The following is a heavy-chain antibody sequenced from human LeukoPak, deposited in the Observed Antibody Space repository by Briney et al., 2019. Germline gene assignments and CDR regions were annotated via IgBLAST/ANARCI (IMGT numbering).Heavy chain of an antibody. CDR1: GFTFSNAW. Sequence: GGSLRLSCAASGFTFSNAWMSWVRQAPGKGLEWVGRIKSKTDGGTTDYAAPAKGRFTISRDDSKNTLYLQMNSLKTEDTAVYYCTSRGYCSGGSCYPGYYFDYWGQGTLVTVSS. CDR2: IKSKTDGGTT. V-gene: IGHV3-15*01. D-gene: IGHD2-15*01. J-gene: IGHJ4*02. CDR3: TSRGYCSGGSCYPGYYFDY.